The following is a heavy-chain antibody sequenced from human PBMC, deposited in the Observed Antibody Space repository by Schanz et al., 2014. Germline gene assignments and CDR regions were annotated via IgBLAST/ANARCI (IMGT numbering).Heavy chain of an antibody. CDR1: GFTFNNYA. CDR3: TSDEMHMGDYGARNHWMY. Sequence: VQLVESGGGLVQPGGSLRLSCAASGFTFNNYAMHWVRQAPGKGMEWVAIIAHDGVDKYHAASVKGRFSISRDNSKNTVYLQIDSMTVDDTALYYCTSDEMHMGDYGARNHWMYWGQGSLVTVSP. V-gene: IGHV3-30*04. D-gene: IGHD3-10*01. J-gene: IGHJ4*02. CDR2: IAHDGVDK.